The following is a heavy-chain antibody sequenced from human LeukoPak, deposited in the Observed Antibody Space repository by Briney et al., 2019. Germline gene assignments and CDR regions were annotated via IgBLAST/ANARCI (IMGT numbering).Heavy chain of an antibody. CDR3: ARGVLRGYYYYMDV. D-gene: IGHD5-12*01. J-gene: IGHJ6*03. CDR2: IYYSGST. CDR1: GGSISSHY. Sequence: SETLSLTCTVSGGSISSHYWSWIRQPPGKGLEWIGYIYYSGSTNYNPSLKSRVTISVDTSKNQFSLKLSSVTAADTAVYYCARGVLRGYYYYMDVWGKGTTVTVSS. V-gene: IGHV4-59*11.